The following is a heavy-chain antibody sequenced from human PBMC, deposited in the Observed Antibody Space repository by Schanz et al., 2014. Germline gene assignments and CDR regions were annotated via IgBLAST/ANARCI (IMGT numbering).Heavy chain of an antibody. CDR1: GFTLSNSD. CDR3: AKGMGYCSGGTCYDYYYYGLDV. J-gene: IGHJ6*02. Sequence: EVKLVESGGGAVRPGGSLRLSCAASGFTLSNSDMHWVRQGTGKGLEWVSTIGYLGDTYYPDSVKGRFTVSRDSGQNSLYLQMNSLRADDTAVFYCAKGMGYCSGGTCYDYYYYGLDVWGQGTTVTVSS. V-gene: IGHV3-13*01. D-gene: IGHD2-15*01. CDR2: IGYLGDT.